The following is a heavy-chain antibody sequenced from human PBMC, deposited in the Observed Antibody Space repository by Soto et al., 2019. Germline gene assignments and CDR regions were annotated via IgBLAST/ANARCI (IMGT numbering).Heavy chain of an antibody. Sequence: PSETLSLTCTVSGASIITNTYYWVWVRQPPGKGLEWIGTVFYTGGTYYNTSLKSRVTISVDTSKNQFSLQLSSVVAADTAVYFCASLHSGYAFYLDQWGQGTPVTAPQ. CDR3: ASLHSGYAFYLDQ. CDR2: VFYTGGT. D-gene: IGHD5-12*01. CDR1: GASIITNTYY. V-gene: IGHV4-39*01. J-gene: IGHJ4*02.